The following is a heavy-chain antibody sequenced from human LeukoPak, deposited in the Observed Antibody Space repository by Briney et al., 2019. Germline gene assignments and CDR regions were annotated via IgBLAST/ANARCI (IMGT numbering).Heavy chain of an antibody. CDR3: ARDDGGESNWGSIDY. CDR2: ISMSGSTV. V-gene: IGHV3-48*03. CDR1: GFTFSSYE. J-gene: IGHJ4*02. Sequence: GGSLRLSCAASGFTFSSYEMNWVRQTPGRGLEWVSYISMSGSTVYYADSVKGRFTISRDNAKNSLYLQMNSLRVEDTAVYYCARDDGGESNWGSIDYWGQGTLVTVSS. D-gene: IGHD7-27*01.